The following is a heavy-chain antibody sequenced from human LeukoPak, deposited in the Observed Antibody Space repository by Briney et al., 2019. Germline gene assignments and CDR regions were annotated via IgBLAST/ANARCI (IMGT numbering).Heavy chain of an antibody. CDR2: IYHSGST. CDR1: GYSISSGYY. J-gene: IGHJ3*02. CDR3: ARDGPGYPEWAFDI. Sequence: PSETLSLTCTVSGYSISSGYYWGWIRQPPGNGLEWIGSIYHSGSTYYNPSLKSRVTISVDTSKNQFSLKLSSVTAADTAVYYCARDGPGYPEWAFDIWGQGTVVTVSS. V-gene: IGHV4-38-2*02. D-gene: IGHD3-3*01.